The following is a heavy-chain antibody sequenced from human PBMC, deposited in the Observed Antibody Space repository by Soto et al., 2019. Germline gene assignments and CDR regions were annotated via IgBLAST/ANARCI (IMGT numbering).Heavy chain of an antibody. CDR2: VIPIIGEG. J-gene: IGHJ3*02. CDR1: GGTFSSQT. V-gene: IGHV1-69*02. CDR3: ARPAVNDLDADSSAFDI. Sequence: QVQLVQSGAEVKEPGSSVKVSCKVSGGTFSSQTINWVRQVPGQGLEWMGSVIPIIGEGKYAQSFLGRVTITADRSTSTAYMGLGSLSSENTAVYYWARPAVNDLDADSSAFDIWGQGTMVTVSS. D-gene: IGHD1-1*01.